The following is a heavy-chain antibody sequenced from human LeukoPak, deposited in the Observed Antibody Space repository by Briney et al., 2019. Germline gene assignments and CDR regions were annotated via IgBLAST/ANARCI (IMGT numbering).Heavy chain of an antibody. J-gene: IGHJ6*03. D-gene: IGHD4-17*01. CDR3: ARASSPNYGDYVYYYYYYMDV. CDR1: GGSFSGYY. CDR2: INHSGST. Sequence: SDTLSLTCAVYGGSFSGYYWSWIRQPPGKGLEWIGEINHSGSTNYNPSLKSRVTISVDTSKNQFSLKLSSVTAADTAVYYCARASSPNYGDYVYYYYYYMDVWGKGTTVTVSS. V-gene: IGHV4-34*01.